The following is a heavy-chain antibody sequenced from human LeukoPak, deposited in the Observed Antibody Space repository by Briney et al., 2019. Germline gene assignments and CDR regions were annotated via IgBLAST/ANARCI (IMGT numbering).Heavy chain of an antibody. V-gene: IGHV3-30*01. D-gene: IGHD3-3*01. Sequence: GGSLRLSCAASGFTFSSYAMHWVRQAPGKGLEWVAVISYDGSNKYYADSVKGRFTISRDNSKNTLYLQTNSLRAEDTAVYYCARDQGYDFWSGYHYYFDYWGQGTLVTVSS. CDR3: ARDQGYDFWSGYHYYFDY. J-gene: IGHJ4*02. CDR1: GFTFSSYA. CDR2: ISYDGSNK.